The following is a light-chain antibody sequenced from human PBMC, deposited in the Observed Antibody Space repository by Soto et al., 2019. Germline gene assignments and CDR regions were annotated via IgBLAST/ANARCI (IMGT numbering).Light chain of an antibody. V-gene: IGKV3-15*01. CDR2: GAS. J-gene: IGKJ1*01. CDR1: QSVSSK. Sequence: EIVLTQSPGALSVSPAERATLSCRASQSVSSKLAWYQQKPGQAPRLLFYGASTGATGIPARFSGSGSETEFTLSISSLQSEEFAVYYCQQYNNWPGTFGQGTKVEIK. CDR3: QQYNNWPGT.